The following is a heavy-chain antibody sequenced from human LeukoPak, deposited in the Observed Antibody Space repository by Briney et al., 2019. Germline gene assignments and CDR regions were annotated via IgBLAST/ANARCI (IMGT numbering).Heavy chain of an antibody. J-gene: IGHJ4*02. CDR1: GFTFSSSD. CDR3: VTGAEGWAY. D-gene: IGHD1-26*01. CDR2: ISSGGAT. V-gene: IGHV3-13*01. Sequence: GGSLRLSCAASGFTFSSSDIHWVRQATGKGLEWVSGISSGGATFYSGSVRGRFTISRENAKNFLYLQMNSLRAEDTAMYHCVTGAEGWAYWGQGALVTVSS.